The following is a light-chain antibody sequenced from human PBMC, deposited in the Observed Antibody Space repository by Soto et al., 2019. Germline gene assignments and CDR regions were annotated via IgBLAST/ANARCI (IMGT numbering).Light chain of an antibody. Sequence: ENVLTQSPGTLSLSPGERATLSCRASQSVSSSHLAWYQQKPGQAPRLLMYGASSRATGIPDRFSGGGSGADFTPTISRLEPEDFGVYYCQQYHNSILMFGQGTKVDIK. CDR1: QSVSSSH. J-gene: IGKJ1*01. CDR3: QQYHNSILM. V-gene: IGKV3-20*01. CDR2: GAS.